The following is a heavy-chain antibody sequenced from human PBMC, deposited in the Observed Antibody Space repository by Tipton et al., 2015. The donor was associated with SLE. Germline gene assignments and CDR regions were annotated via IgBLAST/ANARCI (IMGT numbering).Heavy chain of an antibody. CDR1: GFTFSSYS. CDR2: ISSSSSYI. V-gene: IGHV3-21*03. J-gene: IGHJ4*02. Sequence: SLRLSCAASGFTFSSYSMNWVRQAPGKGLEWVSSISSSSSYIYYADSVKGRFTISRDNAKHSLYLQMNSLRAEDTAVYYCARDRGGESPGYDYWGQGTLVTVSS. D-gene: IGHD5-12*01. CDR3: ARDRGGESPGYDY.